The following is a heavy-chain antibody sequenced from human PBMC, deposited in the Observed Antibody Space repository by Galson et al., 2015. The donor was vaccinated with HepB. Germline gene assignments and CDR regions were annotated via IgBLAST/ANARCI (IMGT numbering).Heavy chain of an antibody. CDR3: ARVGVAAAGLDY. J-gene: IGHJ4*02. V-gene: IGHV4-59*01. CDR2: IHYSGST. CDR1: GGSIRTYY. Sequence: SETLSLTCTVSGGSIRTYYWSWIRQPPGKGLEWIGYIHYSGSTNYNPSLKSRVTISADTSKNQFSLKLSTVTTADTAVYYCARVGVAAAGLDYWGQGTLVTVSS. D-gene: IGHD6-13*01.